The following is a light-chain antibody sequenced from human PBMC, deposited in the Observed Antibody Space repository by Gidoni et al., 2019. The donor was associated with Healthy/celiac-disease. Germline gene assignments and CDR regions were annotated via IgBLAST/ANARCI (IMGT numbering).Light chain of an antibody. CDR3: QQYYSYPWT. J-gene: IGKJ1*01. CDR1: QGISSY. CDR2: AAS. V-gene: IGKV1-8*01. Sequence: AIRMTQSPSSFSASTGDRVTITCRASQGISSYLAWYQQKPGKAPKLLIYAASTLQSGVPSRSSGRGSGTDFTLTISCLQSEDFATYYCQQYYSYPWTFXQXTKVEIK.